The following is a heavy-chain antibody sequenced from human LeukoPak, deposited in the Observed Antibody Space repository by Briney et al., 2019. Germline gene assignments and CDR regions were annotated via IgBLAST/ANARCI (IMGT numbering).Heavy chain of an antibody. CDR1: GGSISTYY. J-gene: IGHJ4*02. Sequence: SETLSLTCTVSGGSISTYYWSWIRQPPGKGLEWIGYIYYSGSTNYNPSLKSRVTFSVDTSKNQFSLTLTSVTAADTAVYYCARHRDRGIYNFDYWGLGTLVTVSS. CDR2: IYYSGST. D-gene: IGHD1-26*01. CDR3: ARHRDRGIYNFDY. V-gene: IGHV4-59*08.